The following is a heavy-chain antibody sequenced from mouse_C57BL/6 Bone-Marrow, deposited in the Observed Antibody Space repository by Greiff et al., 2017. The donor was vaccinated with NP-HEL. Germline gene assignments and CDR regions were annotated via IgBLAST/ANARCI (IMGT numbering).Heavy chain of an antibody. CDR1: GFTFSSYA. J-gene: IGHJ2*01. CDR2: ISDGGSYT. CDR3: AREIPPRS. V-gene: IGHV5-4*01. Sequence: EVHLVESGGGLVKPGGSLKLSCAASGFTFSSYAMSWVRQTPAKRLEWVATISDGGSYTYYPDNVKGRFTISRDNAKNNLYLQMSHLKSEDTAMYYCAREIPPRSWGQGTTLTVSS.